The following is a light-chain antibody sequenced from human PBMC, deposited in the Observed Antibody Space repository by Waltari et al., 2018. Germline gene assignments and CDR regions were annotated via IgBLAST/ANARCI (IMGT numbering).Light chain of an antibody. V-gene: IGKV3-11*01. J-gene: IGKJ1*01. CDR1: QSISTY. Sequence: EIVLTQSLDTLYLSLGERATLSCRASQSISTYLAWYQQRPGQAPRLLIYDASNRATGIPARFSGSGSGTDFTLTISSLEPEDFAVYYCQQRSNWWTFGQGTKVEIK. CDR3: QQRSNWWT. CDR2: DAS.